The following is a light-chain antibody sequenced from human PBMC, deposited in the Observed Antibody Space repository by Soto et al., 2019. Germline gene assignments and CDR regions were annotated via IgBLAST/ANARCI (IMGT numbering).Light chain of an antibody. Sequence: QLVLTQPASVSGSPGESITISCTGTSSDVGAYNYVSWYQQDPGKAPKLMIYDVSSRPSGVSNRFSGSKSGHTASLTISGLQAEDEADYYCSSYTSSSTYVFGTGTKVTVL. V-gene: IGLV2-14*01. CDR1: SSDVGAYNY. J-gene: IGLJ1*01. CDR2: DVS. CDR3: SSYTSSSTYV.